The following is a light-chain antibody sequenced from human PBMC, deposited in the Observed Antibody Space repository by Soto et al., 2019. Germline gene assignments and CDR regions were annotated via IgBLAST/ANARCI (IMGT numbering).Light chain of an antibody. V-gene: IGLV2-14*01. CDR2: EVS. CDR3: SSYTSISTHVV. Sequence: QSVLTQPASVSGSPGQSITISCTGTSSDVGGYNYVSWYQQHPGKAPKLMIYEVSNRPSGVSNRFSGSKSGNTASLTISGLQAEDEGDYYCSSYTSISTHVVFGGGTKLTVL. J-gene: IGLJ2*01. CDR1: SSDVGGYNY.